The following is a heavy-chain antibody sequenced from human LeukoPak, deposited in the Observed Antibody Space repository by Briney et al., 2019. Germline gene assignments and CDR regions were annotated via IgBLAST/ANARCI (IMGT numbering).Heavy chain of an antibody. D-gene: IGHD3-16*01. Sequence: GGSLRLSCAASGFTFSNYAMSWVRQAPGKGLEWVSVIYSGGSTYYADSVKGRFTISRDNSKNTLYLQMNSLRAEDTAVYYCAVMMADGMDVWGQGTTVTVSS. CDR3: AVMMADGMDV. J-gene: IGHJ6*02. V-gene: IGHV3-53*01. CDR2: IYSGGST. CDR1: GFTFSNYA.